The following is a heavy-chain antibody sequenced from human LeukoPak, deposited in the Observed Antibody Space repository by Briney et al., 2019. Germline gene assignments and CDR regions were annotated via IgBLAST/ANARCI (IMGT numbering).Heavy chain of an antibody. J-gene: IGHJ3*02. V-gene: IGHV4-59*01. CDR1: GGSISSYY. CDR2: IYYSGST. D-gene: IGHD2-15*01. Sequence: SETLSLTCTVSGGSISSYYWSWIRQPPGKGLEWIGYIYYSGSTNYNPSLKSRVTISVDTSKNQFSLKLSSVTAADTAVYYCARDPGYCSGGSCWGVSDAFDIWGQGTMVTVSS. CDR3: ARDPGYCSGGSCWGVSDAFDI.